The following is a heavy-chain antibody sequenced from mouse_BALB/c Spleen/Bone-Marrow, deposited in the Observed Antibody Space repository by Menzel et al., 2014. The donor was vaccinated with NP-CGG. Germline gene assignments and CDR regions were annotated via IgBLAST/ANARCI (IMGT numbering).Heavy chain of an antibody. CDR2: ITPYNDDT. CDR3: VRWGGTPYFDY. V-gene: IGHV1-14*01. CDR1: GYTFTSYL. J-gene: IGHJ2*01. Sequence: VHLQQSGPELVKPGASVKMSCKASGYTFTSYLIHWVKQKPGQGLEWIGYITPYNDDTKYNEKFKGKATLTSDKSSSTAYMELSSLTSEDSAVYYCVRWGGTPYFDYWGQGTTLTVSS. D-gene: IGHD4-1*01.